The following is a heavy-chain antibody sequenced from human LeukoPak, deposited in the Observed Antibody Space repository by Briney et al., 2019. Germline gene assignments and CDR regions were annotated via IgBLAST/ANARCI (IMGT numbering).Heavy chain of an antibody. V-gene: IGHV4-59*02. CDR1: GGSVSTYY. CDR3: AGRPYYSDSSACDY. D-gene: IGHD3-22*01. Sequence: SETLSLTCTVSGGSVSTYYWSWIRQPPGKGLEWIGYIYYSGSTNYNPSLKSRVTMSVDTSKNQFSLKLSSVTAADTAVYHCAGRPYYSDSSACDYWGQGTLVTVSS. CDR2: IYYSGST. J-gene: IGHJ4*02.